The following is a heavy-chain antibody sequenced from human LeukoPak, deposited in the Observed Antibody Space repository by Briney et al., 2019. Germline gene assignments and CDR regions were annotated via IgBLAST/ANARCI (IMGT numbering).Heavy chain of an antibody. Sequence: PSETLSLTCGVSGDSISRGDSYWGWIRQYPGKGLEWLGSIYYVGSPYNNPSLNSRRVTMSVDTSKNQFSLKLTSVTAADTAVYFCARFPIAKRAMDVWGQGTTVTVSS. J-gene: IGHJ6*02. CDR3: ARFPIAKRAMDV. CDR1: GDSISRGDSY. V-gene: IGHV4-39*01. CDR2: IYYVGSP. D-gene: IGHD2-21*01.